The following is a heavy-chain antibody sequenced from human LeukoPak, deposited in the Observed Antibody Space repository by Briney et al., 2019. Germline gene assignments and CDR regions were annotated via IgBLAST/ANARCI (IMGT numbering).Heavy chain of an antibody. CDR3: ARRPTYYYGSGSYLGGSYYYMDV. V-gene: IGHV1-8*01. CDR2: MNPNSGNT. Sequence: ASVKVSCKASGYTFTSYDINWVRQATGQGLEWMGWMNPNSGNTGYAQKFQGRVTMTRNTSISTAHMELSSLRSEDTAVYYCARRPTYYYGSGSYLGGSYYYMDVWGKGTTVTISS. CDR1: GYTFTSYD. J-gene: IGHJ6*03. D-gene: IGHD3-10*01.